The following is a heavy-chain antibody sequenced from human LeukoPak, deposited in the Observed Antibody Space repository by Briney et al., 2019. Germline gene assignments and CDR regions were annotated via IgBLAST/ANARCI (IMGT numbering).Heavy chain of an antibody. D-gene: IGHD3-22*01. CDR2: IYYSGST. Sequence: PSETLSLTCSVSGGSISSYYWSWIRQPPGKGLEWIGYIYYSGSTNYDPSLKSRVTISVDTSKNQFSLRLSSVTAADTAVYYCARVTGYIVEDYFDYWGQGTLVTVSS. CDR1: GGSISSYY. CDR3: ARVTGYIVEDYFDY. J-gene: IGHJ4*02. V-gene: IGHV4-59*01.